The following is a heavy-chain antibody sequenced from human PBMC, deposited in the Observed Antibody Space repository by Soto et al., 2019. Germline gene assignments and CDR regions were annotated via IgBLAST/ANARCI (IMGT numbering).Heavy chain of an antibody. V-gene: IGHV1-69*13. CDR3: ARRGEVTAYWYFDL. Sequence: SVKVSCKASGGTFSSYAISWVRQAPGQGLEWMGGIIPIFGTANYAQKFQGRVTITADESTSTAYMELGSLRSEDTAVYYCARRGEVTAYWYFDLWGRGTLVTVSS. CDR2: IIPIFGTA. CDR1: GGTFSSYA. D-gene: IGHD3-16*01. J-gene: IGHJ2*01.